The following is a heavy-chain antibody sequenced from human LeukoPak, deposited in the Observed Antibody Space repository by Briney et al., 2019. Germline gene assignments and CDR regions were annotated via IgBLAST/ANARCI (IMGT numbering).Heavy chain of an antibody. Sequence: GGSLRLSCAASGFTFSSYAMSWVRQAPGKGLEWVSAISGSGGSTYYADSVKGRFTISRDNSKNTLYLQMNSLRAEDTAVYYCARALGGYCSSTSCYTGWFDPWGQGTLVTVSS. CDR2: ISGSGGST. CDR3: ARALGGYCSSTSCYTGWFDP. D-gene: IGHD2-2*02. CDR1: GFTFSSYA. V-gene: IGHV3-23*01. J-gene: IGHJ5*02.